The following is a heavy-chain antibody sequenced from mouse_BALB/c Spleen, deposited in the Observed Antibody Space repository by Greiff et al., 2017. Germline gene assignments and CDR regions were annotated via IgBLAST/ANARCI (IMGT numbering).Heavy chain of an antibody. CDR3: ARWGDYDYDVLYFDY. CDR2: ISYSGST. J-gene: IGHJ2*01. Sequence: EVKLVESGPSLVKPSQTLSLTCSVTGDSITSGYWNWIRKFPGNKLEYMGYISYSGSTYYNPSLKSRISITRDTSKNQYYLQLNSVTTEDTATYYCARWGDYDYDVLYFDYWGQGTTLTVSS. D-gene: IGHD2-4*01. V-gene: IGHV3-8*02. CDR1: GDSITSGY.